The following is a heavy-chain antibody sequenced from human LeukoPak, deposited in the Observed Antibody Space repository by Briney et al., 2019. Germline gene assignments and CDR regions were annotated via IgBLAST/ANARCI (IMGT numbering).Heavy chain of an antibody. V-gene: IGHV4-39*01. CDR1: GGSISSSSSY. J-gene: IGHJ3*02. CDR3: ARRLISWQLLWAYAFDI. CDR2: IYYSGST. Sequence: SETLSLTCTVSGGSISSSSSYWGWIRQPPGKGLEWIGTIYYSGSTYYNPSLKSRVTISVDTSQNQFSLKLNSLTAADTAVYYCARRLISWQLLWAYAFDIWGQGTMVTVSS. D-gene: IGHD3-10*01.